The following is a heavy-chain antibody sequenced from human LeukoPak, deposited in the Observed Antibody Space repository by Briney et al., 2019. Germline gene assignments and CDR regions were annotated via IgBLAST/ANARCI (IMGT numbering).Heavy chain of an antibody. V-gene: IGHV4-4*07. CDR3: ASLPWDARGGPSYYGMDV. Sequence: SETLSPTCTVSGGSLSSICWSCIRQPAGKGLEWIGRIYTSGSTNYNPSLKSRVTMSVDTSKNQFSLKLSSVTAADTAVYYCASLPWDARGGPSYYGMDVCGQGTTVTVSS. CDR1: GGSLSSIC. D-gene: IGHD1-26*01. CDR2: IYTSGST. J-gene: IGHJ6*02.